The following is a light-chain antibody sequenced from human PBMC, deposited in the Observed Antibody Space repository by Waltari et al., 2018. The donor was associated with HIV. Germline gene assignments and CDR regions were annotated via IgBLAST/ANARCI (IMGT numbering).Light chain of an antibody. J-gene: IGLJ3*02. CDR3: SSYTSSSTLV. CDR2: EGS. CDR1: SGDVGGYTY. Sequence: SALTQPASVSGSPGQSITISCTGTSGDVGGYTYVSWYHQHPGKAPKLMVYEGSDRPSVVSMRVSGSECGKKVSLTSAGLRAEDEADYDCSSYTSSSTLVFGGGTKLTV. V-gene: IGLV2-14*01.